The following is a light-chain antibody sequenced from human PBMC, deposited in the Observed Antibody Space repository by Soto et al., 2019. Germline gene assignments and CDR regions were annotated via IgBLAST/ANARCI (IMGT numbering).Light chain of an antibody. CDR2: DSS. Sequence: DIKMNQSPSTLSATVGDTVTVTGRASQSISTWLAWYQQKPGRAPKLLIYDSSSLESGVPSRFSGSGSGTDFTLTISGLQPDDFATYYCQQYHTFSIAFGQGTRLEI. CDR1: QSISTW. J-gene: IGKJ5*01. CDR3: QQYHTFSIA. V-gene: IGKV1-5*01.